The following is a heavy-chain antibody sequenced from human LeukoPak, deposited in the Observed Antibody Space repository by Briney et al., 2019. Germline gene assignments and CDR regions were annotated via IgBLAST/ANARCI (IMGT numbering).Heavy chain of an antibody. CDR3: ARIVGATSWFDP. Sequence: PSETLSLTCTVSGGSISSGSYYWSWIRQPPGKGLEWIGSIYHSESTYYNPSLKSRVTISVDTSKNQFSLKLNSVTAADTAVYHCARIVGATSWFDPWGQGTLVTVSS. J-gene: IGHJ5*02. V-gene: IGHV4-39*07. CDR2: IYHSEST. CDR1: GGSISSGSYY. D-gene: IGHD1-26*01.